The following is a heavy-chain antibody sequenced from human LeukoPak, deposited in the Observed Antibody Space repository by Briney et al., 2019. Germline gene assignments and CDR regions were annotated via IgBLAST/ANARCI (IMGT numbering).Heavy chain of an antibody. Sequence: GGSLRLSCAASGFTFSSYEMNWVRRAPGKGLEWVSYISSSGSTIYYADSVKGRFTISRDNAKNSLYLQMNSLRAEDTAVYYCARVVIAAAGTSGPFDAFDIWGQGTMVTVSS. J-gene: IGHJ3*02. CDR2: ISSSGSTI. CDR1: GFTFSSYE. V-gene: IGHV3-48*03. CDR3: ARVVIAAAGTSGPFDAFDI. D-gene: IGHD6-13*01.